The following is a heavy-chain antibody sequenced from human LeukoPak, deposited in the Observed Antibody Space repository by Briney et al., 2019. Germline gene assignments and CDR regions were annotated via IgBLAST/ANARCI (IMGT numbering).Heavy chain of an antibody. CDR2: ISSNGGST. CDR1: GFTFSSYA. V-gene: IGHV3-64*01. D-gene: IGHD5-18*01. Sequence: GGSLRLSCAASGFTFSSYAMHWVHQAPGKGLEYVSAISSNGGSTYYANSVKGRFTISRDNSKNTLYLQMGSLRAEDMAVYYCARSLSGYSYGLEGYYFDYWGQGTLVTVSS. CDR3: ARSLSGYSYGLEGYYFDY. J-gene: IGHJ4*02.